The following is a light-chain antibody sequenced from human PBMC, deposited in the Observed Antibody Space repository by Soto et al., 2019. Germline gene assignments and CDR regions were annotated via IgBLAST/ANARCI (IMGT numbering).Light chain of an antibody. CDR3: QQYNGSPWT. J-gene: IGKJ1*01. CDR1: QSVLDTSKNKNH. CDR2: WAS. Sequence: DIVMTQSPDSLAVSLGERATFNCKSSQSVLDTSKNKNHLSWYQQKPGQPPKLLIYWASTRASGVPDRFSGSGSGTDFTLTISSPQAEDVAVYYCQQYNGSPWTFGQGTKVEIK. V-gene: IGKV4-1*01.